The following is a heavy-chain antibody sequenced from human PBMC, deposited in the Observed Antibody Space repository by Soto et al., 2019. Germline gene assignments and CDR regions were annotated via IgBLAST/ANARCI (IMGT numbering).Heavy chain of an antibody. CDR2: IFYSGFT. Sequence: SETLSLTCTVSGHSISSSNYYWGWIRQPPGKGLEWIGSIFYSGFTYYNPSLKSRVTISVDRSKTQFSLKLSSVTAADTGVYYCARETYGDYVGYFDPWGQGTLVTVSS. D-gene: IGHD4-17*01. CDR3: ARETYGDYVGYFDP. J-gene: IGHJ5*02. V-gene: IGHV4-39*02. CDR1: GHSISSSNYY.